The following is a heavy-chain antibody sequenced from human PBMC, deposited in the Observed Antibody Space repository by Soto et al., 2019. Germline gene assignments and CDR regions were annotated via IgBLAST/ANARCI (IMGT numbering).Heavy chain of an antibody. CDR2: IYYSGST. Sequence: SETLSLTCTVSGGSISSSSYYWGWIRQPPGKGLEWIGSIYYSGSTYYNPSLKSRVTISVDTSKNQFSLKLSSVTAADTAVYYCASWAGMVVPAARGEHNWFDPWGQGTLVTVSS. J-gene: IGHJ5*02. CDR3: ASWAGMVVPAARGEHNWFDP. D-gene: IGHD2-2*01. CDR1: GGSISSSSYY. V-gene: IGHV4-39*01.